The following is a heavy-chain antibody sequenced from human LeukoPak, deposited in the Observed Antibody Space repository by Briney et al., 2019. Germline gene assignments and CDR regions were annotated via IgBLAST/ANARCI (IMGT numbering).Heavy chain of an antibody. CDR1: GFNFSSCS. CDR2: ISSSSSYI. Sequence: GGSLRLSCAASGFNFSSCSMNWVRQAPGKGLEWVSSISSSSSYIYYADSVKGRFTISRDNAKNSLYLQRNSLRAEDTAVYYCARDPTYYDGSGSDFDYWGQGTLVTVSS. CDR3: ARDPTYYDGSGSDFDY. J-gene: IGHJ4*02. V-gene: IGHV3-21*01. D-gene: IGHD3-10*01.